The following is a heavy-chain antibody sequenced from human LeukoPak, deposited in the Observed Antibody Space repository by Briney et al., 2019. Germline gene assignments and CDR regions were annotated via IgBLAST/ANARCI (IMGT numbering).Heavy chain of an antibody. Sequence: GGSLRLSCAASGFTLSTYWMSWVRQAPGKGLEWVANVERDGSDTNYVGSVKGRFTISRDNSKNTLYLQMNSLRAEDTAVYYCARGEDDYGGGDAFDIWGQGTMVTVSS. D-gene: IGHD4-23*01. CDR3: ARGEDDYGGGDAFDI. V-gene: IGHV3-7*03. CDR1: GFTLSTYW. J-gene: IGHJ3*02. CDR2: VERDGSDT.